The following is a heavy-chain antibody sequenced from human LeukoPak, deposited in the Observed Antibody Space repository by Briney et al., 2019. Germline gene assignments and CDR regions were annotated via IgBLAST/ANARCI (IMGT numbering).Heavy chain of an antibody. D-gene: IGHD2-2*01. CDR3: ARDRGCSSTSCYVFDY. V-gene: IGHV4-4*07. J-gene: IGHJ4*02. Sequence: KTSETLSLTCTVSGGSISNYYWSWIRQPAGKGLEWLGHIYPSGTTTYNPSLKNRVTISVDTTNNQFSLQLTSLTAADTTVYYCARDRGCSSTSCYVFDYWGQGTLVTVSS. CDR1: GGSISNYY. CDR2: IYPSGTT.